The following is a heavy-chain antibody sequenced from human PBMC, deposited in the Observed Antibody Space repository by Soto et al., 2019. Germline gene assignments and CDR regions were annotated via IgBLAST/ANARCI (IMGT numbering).Heavy chain of an antibody. Sequence: QVQLVESGGGLVKPGGSLRLSCAASGFIFSAYYMHWIRQAPGKGLEWVSYISSSGDYTNYADSVKGRVTVSRDNAKNSLYLQMSSLRAEDTAVYYCARDRDTMIRGVDQHWGQGTLVTVSS. D-gene: IGHD3-10*01. CDR2: ISSSGDYT. CDR3: ARDRDTMIRGVDQH. CDR1: GFIFSAYY. J-gene: IGHJ1*01. V-gene: IGHV3-11*05.